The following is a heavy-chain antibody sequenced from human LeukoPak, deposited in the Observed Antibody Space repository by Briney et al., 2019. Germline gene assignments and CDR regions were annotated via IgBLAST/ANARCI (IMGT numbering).Heavy chain of an antibody. Sequence: PSETLSLTCTVSGGSVSSGGYYWSWVRQHPGKGLEWIGYIYYSGSTYYNPSLKSRVTISLDTSKNHFSLTLSPVTAADTAVYYCASALYYFYMDVWGKGTTVTVSS. J-gene: IGHJ6*03. CDR3: ASALYYFYMDV. CDR2: IYYSGST. CDR1: GGSVSSGGYY. V-gene: IGHV4-31*03.